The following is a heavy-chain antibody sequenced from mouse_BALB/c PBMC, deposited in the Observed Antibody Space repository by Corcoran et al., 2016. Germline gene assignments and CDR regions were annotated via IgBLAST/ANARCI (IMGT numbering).Heavy chain of an antibody. CDR2: IDPANGNT. D-gene: IGHD1-1*02. CDR3: ANYGDY. CDR1: DLNIKDTY. Sequence: EDQLQQAGAELVQPGASVMLSFTASDLNIKDTYMHWVKQRPEQGLERIGRIDPANGNTKYDPKCQGKATITANTSSNTAYLQLSSLTSEDTAVYYCANYGDYWGQGTTLTVSS. V-gene: IGHV14-3*02. J-gene: IGHJ2*01.